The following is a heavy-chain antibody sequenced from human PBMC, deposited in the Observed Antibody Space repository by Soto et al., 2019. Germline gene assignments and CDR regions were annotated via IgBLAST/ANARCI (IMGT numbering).Heavy chain of an antibody. CDR3: ARESRGYSYGYYDY. Sequence: EVQLVESGGGLVQPGGSLRLSCAASGFTFSSYSMNWVRQAPGKGLEWVSYISSSSSTIYYADSVKGRFTISRDNAKNSLYLQKNSLRVEDTAVYYCARESRGYSYGYYDYWGQGTLVTVSS. D-gene: IGHD5-18*01. V-gene: IGHV3-48*01. CDR1: GFTFSSYS. CDR2: ISSSSSTI. J-gene: IGHJ4*02.